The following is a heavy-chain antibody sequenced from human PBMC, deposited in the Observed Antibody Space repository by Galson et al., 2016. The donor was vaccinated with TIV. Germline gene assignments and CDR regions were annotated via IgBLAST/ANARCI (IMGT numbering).Heavy chain of an antibody. V-gene: IGHV2-5*02. Sequence: PALVKPTQTLTLTCSFSGFSLTTSGVGVGWIRQPPRKALEWLGFIYWDDRKLYSPSLKNRLTITRDTSKNQVVLTMNTMDPVDTATYYCAHRGDGHNKIFDYWGQGTLVTVSS. CDR3: AHRGDGHNKIFDY. CDR2: IYWDDRK. J-gene: IGHJ4*02. D-gene: IGHD5-24*01. CDR1: GFSLTTSGVG.